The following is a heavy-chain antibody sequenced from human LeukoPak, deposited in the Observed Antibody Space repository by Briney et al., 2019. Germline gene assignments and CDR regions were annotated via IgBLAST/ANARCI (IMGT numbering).Heavy chain of an antibody. CDR3: ARGGNVVVAATDYDY. D-gene: IGHD2-15*01. V-gene: IGHV4-39*01. CDR2: IYYSGST. Sequence: PSETLSLTCTVSGGSISSSSYYWGWIRQPPGKGLEWIGSIYYSGSTYYNPSLMSRVTISVDTSKNQFSLKLSSVTAADTAVYYCARGGNVVVAATDYDYWGQGTLVTVSS. J-gene: IGHJ4*02. CDR1: GGSISSSSYY.